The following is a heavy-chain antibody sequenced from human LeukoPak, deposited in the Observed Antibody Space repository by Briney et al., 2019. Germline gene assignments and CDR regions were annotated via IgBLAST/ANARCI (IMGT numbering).Heavy chain of an antibody. CDR3: TRGSIAYYYMDV. CDR2: IYHSGNT. J-gene: IGHJ6*03. D-gene: IGHD3-22*01. V-gene: IGHV4-38-2*02. CDR1: GYSISSDYY. Sequence: SETLSLTCTVSGYSISSDYYWGWIRQPPGKGLEWIGSIYHSGNTYYNPSLKSRVTISVDTSKNQFSLKLSSVTAADTAVYYCTRGSIAYYYMDVWGKGTTVTISS.